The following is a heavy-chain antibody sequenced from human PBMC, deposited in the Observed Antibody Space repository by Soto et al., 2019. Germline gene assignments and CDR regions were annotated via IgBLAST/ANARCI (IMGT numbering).Heavy chain of an antibody. D-gene: IGHD3-16*01. J-gene: IGHJ5*02. Sequence: QVQLVQSGAEVKKPGASVKVSCKASGYTFTNYDIHWVRQATGQGLEWMGWMNPDSGNTGQSKQFQGRVTMTRDTSRSPAYMEISSLRSEGTAVYYCARGRFRRTWFDPWGQGTLVTVSS. V-gene: IGHV1-8*01. CDR3: ARGRFRRTWFDP. CDR1: GYTFTNYD. CDR2: MNPDSGNT.